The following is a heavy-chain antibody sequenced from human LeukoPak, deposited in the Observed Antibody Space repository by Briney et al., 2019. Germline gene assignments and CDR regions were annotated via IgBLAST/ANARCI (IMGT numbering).Heavy chain of an antibody. Sequence: PGGSLRLSCTASGFTFSRSWMDWVRQAPGKGLEWVANIKEDGSQTYYMDSVRGRFTISRDNAKNSLYLQMSSLRDEDTAVYYCARDQGWLQFDYWGQGALATVSA. CDR2: IKEDGSQT. V-gene: IGHV3-7*01. D-gene: IGHD5-24*01. CDR1: GFTFSRSW. CDR3: ARDQGWLQFDY. J-gene: IGHJ4*02.